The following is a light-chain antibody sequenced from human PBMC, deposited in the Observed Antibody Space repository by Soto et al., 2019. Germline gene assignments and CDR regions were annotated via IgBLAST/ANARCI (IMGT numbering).Light chain of an antibody. Sequence: EIVLTQSPFTLSLSPGERATLSCRASQSINNYLDWYQQKPGQPPRLLIYDASNRATAIPVRFSGSGSGTDFTLTISSPDPEDSAVYYCQYRGIWRPAATFGGGTKVESK. J-gene: IGKJ4*01. CDR2: DAS. CDR1: QSINNY. V-gene: IGKV3-11*01. CDR3: QYRGIWRPAAT.